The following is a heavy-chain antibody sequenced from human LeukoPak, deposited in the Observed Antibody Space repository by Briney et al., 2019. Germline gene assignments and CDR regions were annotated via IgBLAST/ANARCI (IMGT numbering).Heavy chain of an antibody. CDR3: AREVGRTNYYYYGMDV. V-gene: IGHV4-59*01. CDR2: IYYSGST. D-gene: IGHD2-2*01. CDR1: GGSISSYY. J-gene: IGHJ6*02. Sequence: SETLSLTCTVSGGSISSYYWSWIRQPPGKGLEWIGYIYYSGSTNYNPSLKSRVTISVDTSKNQFSLKLSPVTAADTAVYYCAREVGRTNYYYYGMDVWGQGTTVTVSS.